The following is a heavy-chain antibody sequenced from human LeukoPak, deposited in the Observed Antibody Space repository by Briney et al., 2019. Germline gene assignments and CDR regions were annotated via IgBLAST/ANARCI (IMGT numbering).Heavy chain of an antibody. CDR2: IYYSGST. CDR3: AVAGTDDAFDI. D-gene: IGHD6-19*01. Sequence: PSETLSLTCTVSGGSISSGGYYWSWIRQHPGKGLEWIGYIYYSGSTYYNPSLKSRVTISVDTSKSQFSLKLSSVTAADTAVYYCAVAGTDDAFDIWGQGTMVTVSS. J-gene: IGHJ3*02. CDR1: GGSISSGGYY. V-gene: IGHV4-31*03.